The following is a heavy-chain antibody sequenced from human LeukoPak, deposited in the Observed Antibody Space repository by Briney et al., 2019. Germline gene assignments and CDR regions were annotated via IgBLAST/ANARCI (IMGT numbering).Heavy chain of an antibody. D-gene: IGHD1-26*01. CDR2: INHSGST. V-gene: IGHV4-34*01. J-gene: IGHJ3*02. Sequence: SETLSLTCAVYGGSFSGYYWSWIRQPPGKGLEWIGEINHSGSTNYNPSLKSRVTISVDTSKNQFSLKLSSVTAADTAVYYCARGRYRVVGSSRRYTAFDIWGQGTMVTVSS. CDR3: ARGRYRVVGSSRRYTAFDI. CDR1: GGSFSGYY.